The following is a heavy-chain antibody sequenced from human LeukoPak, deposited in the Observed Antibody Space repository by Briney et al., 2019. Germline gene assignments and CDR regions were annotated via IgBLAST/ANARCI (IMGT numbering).Heavy chain of an antibody. D-gene: IGHD1-26*01. CDR2: ISADSRT. CDR1: GFXVSGNF. CDR3: ARVPGVAPTIVDY. Sequence: PGGSLRLSCAASGFXVSGNFISWVRQAPGKGLECVSVISADSRTYYADSVKGRFTISRDDSKNTVYLQMNSLRAEDTAIYYCARVPGVAPTIVDYWGQGTLVTVSS. J-gene: IGHJ4*02. V-gene: IGHV3-53*01.